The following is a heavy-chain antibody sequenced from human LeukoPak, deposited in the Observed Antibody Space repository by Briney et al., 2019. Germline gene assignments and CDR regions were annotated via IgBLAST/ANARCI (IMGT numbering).Heavy chain of an antibody. CDR2: INAGNGNT. CDR1: GYTFTSYA. V-gene: IGHV1-3*01. J-gene: IGHJ5*02. CDR3: ARDPIPAASRMNWFDP. Sequence: GASVKVSCKASGYTFTSYAMHWVRQAPGQRLEWMGWINAGNGNTKYSQKFQGSVTITRDTSASTAYMELSSLRSEDTAVYYCARDPIPAASRMNWFDPWGQGTLVTVSS. D-gene: IGHD2-2*01.